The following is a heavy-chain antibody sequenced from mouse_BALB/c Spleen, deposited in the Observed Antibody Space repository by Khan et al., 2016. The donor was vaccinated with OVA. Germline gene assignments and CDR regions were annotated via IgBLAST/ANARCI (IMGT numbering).Heavy chain of an antibody. CDR1: GYSITSDYA. J-gene: IGHJ2*01. V-gene: IGHV3-2*02. CDR3: ARSIMAN. CDR2: ISYSGST. Sequence: EVELVESGPGLVKPSQSLSLTCTVTGYSITSDYAWNWIRQFPGNKLEWMGYISYSGSTSYNPSLKSRIPINRDTSKNQFFLQLKSVTTEDTATYYCARSIMANWGQGTTLTVSS.